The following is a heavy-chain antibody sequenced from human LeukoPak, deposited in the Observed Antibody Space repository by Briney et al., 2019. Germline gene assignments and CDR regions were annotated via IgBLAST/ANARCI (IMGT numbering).Heavy chain of an antibody. CDR2: IYYSGST. CDR1: GGSISSGDYY. D-gene: IGHD2-15*01. Sequence: PSQTLSLTCTVSGGSISSGDYYWSWIRQPPGKGLEWIGYIYYSGSTYYNPSLKSRVTISVDTSKNQFSLKLSSVTAADTAVYYCARGRGGSCYSVCDYYYGMDVWGQGTMVTVSS. J-gene: IGHJ6*02. V-gene: IGHV4-30-4*01. CDR3: ARGRGGSCYSVCDYYYGMDV.